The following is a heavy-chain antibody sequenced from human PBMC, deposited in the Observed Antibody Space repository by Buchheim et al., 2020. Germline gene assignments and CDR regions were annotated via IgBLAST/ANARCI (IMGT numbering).Heavy chain of an antibody. V-gene: IGHV4-4*02. CDR3: ARTGRHYDSDGPPFDY. D-gene: IGHD3-22*01. Sequence: QVQLQESGPGLVRPSGTLSLTCAVSGASISSNNWWNWVRQPPGKGLQWIGDIFHTGSTHYKSSLKSRGTISIDKSRNQFSLKLTSVTAADTAVYYCARTGRHYDSDGPPFDYWGQGTL. CDR1: GASISSNNW. J-gene: IGHJ4*02. CDR2: IFHTGST.